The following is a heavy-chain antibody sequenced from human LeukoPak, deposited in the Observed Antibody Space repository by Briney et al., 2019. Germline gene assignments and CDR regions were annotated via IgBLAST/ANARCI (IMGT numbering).Heavy chain of an antibody. V-gene: IGHV3-23*01. CDR3: ARVSYRKSYRWFDP. CDR2: ISDTGNT. J-gene: IGHJ5*02. D-gene: IGHD3-10*01. CDR1: GFTLSSYA. Sequence: PGGSLRLSCAASGFTLSSYAMSWVRQAPGKGLEWVSAISDTGNTYHADSVKGRFTISRDSSKNTLFLQMNSLRAEDTAVYYCARVSYRKSYRWFDPWGQGTQVTVSS.